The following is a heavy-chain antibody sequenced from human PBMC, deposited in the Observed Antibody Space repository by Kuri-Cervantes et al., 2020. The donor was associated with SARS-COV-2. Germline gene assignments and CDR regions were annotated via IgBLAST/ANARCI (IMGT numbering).Heavy chain of an antibody. J-gene: IGHJ4*02. D-gene: IGHD3-3*01. CDR3: ARGGGYDFWSGFDY. CDR2: ISYDGSNK. Sequence: GESLKIPCAASGFTFSSYAMHWVRQAPGKGLEWVAVISYDGSNKYYADPVKGRFTISRDNSKNTLYLQMNSLRAEDTAVYYCARGGGYDFWSGFDYWGQGTLVTVSS. V-gene: IGHV3-30-3*01. CDR1: GFTFSSYA.